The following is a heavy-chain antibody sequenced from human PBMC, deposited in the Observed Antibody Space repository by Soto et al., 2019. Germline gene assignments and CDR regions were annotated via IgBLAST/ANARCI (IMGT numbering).Heavy chain of an antibody. Sequence: ASVKVSCKASGYTFTGYYMHWVRQAPGQGLQWMGWINPNSGGTNYAQKFQGWVTMTRDTSISTAYMELSRLRSDDTAVYYCARDRDILTGYYTPYYYYGMDVWGQGTTVTVSS. CDR2: INPNSGGT. CDR1: GYTFTGYY. CDR3: ARDRDILTGYYTPYYYYGMDV. V-gene: IGHV1-2*04. J-gene: IGHJ6*02. D-gene: IGHD3-9*01.